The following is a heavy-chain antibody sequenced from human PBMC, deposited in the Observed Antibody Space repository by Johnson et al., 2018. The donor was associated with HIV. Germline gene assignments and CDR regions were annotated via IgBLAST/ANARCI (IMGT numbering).Heavy chain of an antibody. CDR2: VNPNGGST. CDR3: AKDIGDGYNLWGAFDI. CDR1: QFTFSNYF. J-gene: IGHJ3*02. D-gene: IGHD5-24*01. Sequence: VQVLESGGGLAKPAWSPRLSCAASQFTFSNYFMNCVRQAPGNGLELVGQVNPNGGSTYLIDSGKDRFNTSRDNAKNTLHLQMNSLSAEDTAVYYCAKDIGDGYNLWGAFDIWGQGTMVTVSA. V-gene: IGHV3-25*05.